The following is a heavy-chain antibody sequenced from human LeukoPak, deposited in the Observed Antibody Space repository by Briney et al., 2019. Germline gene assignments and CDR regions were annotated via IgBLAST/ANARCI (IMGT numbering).Heavy chain of an antibody. CDR1: GGSISTYY. CDR2: IHYRGTT. D-gene: IGHD4-17*01. J-gene: IGHJ4*02. Sequence: SETLSLTCTVSGGSISTYYWSWIRQPPGKGLEWLGNIHYRGTTNYNPSLKSRVTLSLDSSKSQFALKVTSVTAADTAVYYCARDEFGDFQGFDYWGQGTRVTVSS. V-gene: IGHV4-59*13. CDR3: ARDEFGDFQGFDY.